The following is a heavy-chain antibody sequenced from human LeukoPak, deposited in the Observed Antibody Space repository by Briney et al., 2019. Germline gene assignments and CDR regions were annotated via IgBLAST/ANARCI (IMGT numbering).Heavy chain of an antibody. CDR3: ARSPTKRVPEDY. D-gene: IGHD2-2*01. J-gene: IGHJ4*02. V-gene: IGHV4-39*07. CDR2: IFHSGST. CDR1: GGSISTANYY. Sequence: SETLSLTCTVSGGSISTANYYWGRIRQPPGKGLEWIGQIFHSGSTSYSPSLKSRVTISMDKSKNQISLRLTSVTAADTAVYYCARSPTKRVPEDYWGQGTLVTVSS.